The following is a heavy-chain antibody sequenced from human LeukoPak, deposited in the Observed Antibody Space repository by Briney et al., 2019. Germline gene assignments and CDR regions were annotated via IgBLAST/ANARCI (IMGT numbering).Heavy chain of an antibody. CDR1: GFTFSSYG. CDR2: ISYDGSNK. CDR3: ASTGYSSSWYVY. Sequence: GGSLRLSCAASGFTFSSYGMHWVRQAPGKGLEWVAVISYDGSNKYYADSVKGRFTISRDNSKNTLYLQMNSLRAEDTAVYYCASTGYSSSWYVYWGQGTLVTVSS. D-gene: IGHD6-13*01. J-gene: IGHJ4*02. V-gene: IGHV3-30*03.